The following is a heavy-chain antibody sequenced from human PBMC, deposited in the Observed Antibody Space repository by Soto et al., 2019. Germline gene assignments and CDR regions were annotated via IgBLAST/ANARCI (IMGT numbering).Heavy chain of an antibody. CDR3: ARDSTGCSGGSCYSGWFDP. CDR1: GYTFTGYY. J-gene: IGHJ5*02. V-gene: IGHV1-2*02. CDR2: INPNSGGT. D-gene: IGHD2-15*01. Sequence: ASVKVSCKASGYTFTGYYIHWVRQAPVQGLEWMGWINPNSGGTNYAQKFQGRVTMTRDTSISTSYMELTSLRSDDTAVYYCARDSTGCSGGSCYSGWFDPWGQGTLVNVSS.